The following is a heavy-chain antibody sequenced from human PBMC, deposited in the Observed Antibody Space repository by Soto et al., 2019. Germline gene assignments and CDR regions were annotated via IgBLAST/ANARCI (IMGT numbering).Heavy chain of an antibody. J-gene: IGHJ4*02. CDR2: SNHVGST. Sequence: QVQLQQWGAGLLKPSETLSLTCAVYGGSFSGFYWSWIRQPPGKGLEWIGESNHVGSTNYNPSLKSRVTMSVDPSKHPFSLRLTSVTAADTAVYYCARVLIAGVTTDWGQGPMVIVSS. D-gene: IGHD5-18*01. CDR1: GGSFSGFY. V-gene: IGHV4-34*01. CDR3: ARVLIAGVTTD.